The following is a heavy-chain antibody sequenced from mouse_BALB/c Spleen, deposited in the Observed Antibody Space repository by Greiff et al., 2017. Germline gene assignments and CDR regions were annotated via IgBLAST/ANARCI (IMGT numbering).Heavy chain of an antibody. CDR1: GFSLTSYG. CDR3: ASVYYGYDEEAMDY. CDR2: IWAGGST. V-gene: IGHV2-9*02. Sequence: VQLQQSGPGLVAPSQSLSITCTVSGFSLTSYGVHWVRQPPGKGLEWLGVIWAGGSTNYNSALMSRLSISKDNSKSQVFLKMNSLQTDDTAMYYCASVYYGYDEEAMDYWGQGTSVTVSS. J-gene: IGHJ4*01. D-gene: IGHD2-2*01.